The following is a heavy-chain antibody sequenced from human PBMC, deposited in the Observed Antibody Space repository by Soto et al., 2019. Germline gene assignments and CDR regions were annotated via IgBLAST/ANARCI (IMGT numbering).Heavy chain of an antibody. Sequence: QVQLVESGGGAVQPGRSLRLSCAASGFTLSDYGMHWVRQAPDKGLEWVAVIWSDGNRKYYADSVKGRFTISRDNPDNTLFLERNSLTADDTAVYYCVRGGKTAGGFDVWCQGTMVTVSS. V-gene: IGHV3-33*01. CDR2: IWSDGNRK. J-gene: IGHJ3*01. CDR3: VRGGKTAGGFDV. D-gene: IGHD2-15*01. CDR1: GFTLSDYG.